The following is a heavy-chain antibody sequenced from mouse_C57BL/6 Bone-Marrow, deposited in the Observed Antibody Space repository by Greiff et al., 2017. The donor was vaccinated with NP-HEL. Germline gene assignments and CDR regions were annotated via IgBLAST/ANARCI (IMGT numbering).Heavy chain of an antibody. Sequence: EVKLVESGRGLVQPKGSLKLSCAASGFSFNTYAMNWVRQAPGKGLEWVARIRSKSNNYATYYADSVKDRFTISRDDSESMLYLQMNNLKTEDTAMYYCVRLGSNYGGMDYWGQGTSVTVSS. CDR1: GFSFNTYA. CDR2: IRSKSNNYAT. J-gene: IGHJ4*01. CDR3: VRLGSNYGGMDY. D-gene: IGHD2-5*01. V-gene: IGHV10-1*01.